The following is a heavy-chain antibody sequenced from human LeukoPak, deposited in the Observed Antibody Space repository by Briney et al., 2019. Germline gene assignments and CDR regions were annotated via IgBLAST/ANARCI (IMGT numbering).Heavy chain of an antibody. D-gene: IGHD5-12*01. CDR2: TYYRSKWYN. J-gene: IGHJ4*02. Sequence: SQTLSLTCAISGDSVSSNSAAWNWIRQSPSRGLEWLGRTYYRSKWYNDYAVSVKSRITINPDTSKNRFSLQLNSVTPEDTAVYYCAREGDRYSGYDYQYYFDYWGQGTLVTVSS. CDR1: GDSVSSNSAA. CDR3: AREGDRYSGYDYQYYFDY. V-gene: IGHV6-1*01.